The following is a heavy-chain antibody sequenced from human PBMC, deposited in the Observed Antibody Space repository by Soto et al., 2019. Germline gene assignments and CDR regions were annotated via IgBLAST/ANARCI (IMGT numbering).Heavy chain of an antibody. V-gene: IGHV4-30-4*01. J-gene: IGHJ5*02. CDR3: ARGLLNNWFDP. D-gene: IGHD3-10*01. CDR2: IYYSGST. CDR1: GGSISSGDYY. Sequence: TLSLTCTVSGGSISSGDYYWSWIRQPPGKGLEWIGYIYYSGSTYYNPSLKSRVTISVDTSKNQFSLKLSSVTAADTAVYYCARGLLNNWFDPWGQGTLVTVSS.